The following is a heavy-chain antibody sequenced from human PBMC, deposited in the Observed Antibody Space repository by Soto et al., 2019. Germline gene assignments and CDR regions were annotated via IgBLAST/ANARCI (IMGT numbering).Heavy chain of an antibody. V-gene: IGHV1-69*13. D-gene: IGHD2-15*01. Sequence: SVKVSCKASGGTFSSYAISWVRQAPGQGLEWMGGIIPIIGTANYAQKFQGRVTITADESTSTAYMELSSLRSEDTAVYYCARARRVVVAATDGGYYYYYGMDVWGQGTTVTVAS. CDR1: GGTFSSYA. CDR2: IIPIIGTA. J-gene: IGHJ6*02. CDR3: ARARRVVVAATDGGYYYYYGMDV.